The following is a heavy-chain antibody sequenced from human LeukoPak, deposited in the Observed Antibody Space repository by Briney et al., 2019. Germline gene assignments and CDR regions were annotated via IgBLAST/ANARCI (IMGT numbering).Heavy chain of an antibody. V-gene: IGHV1-46*01. CDR2: INPSGGST. D-gene: IGHD5-24*01. CDR1: GYTFTSYY. Sequence: ASVKVSCKASGYTFTSYYMHWVRQAPGQGLEWMGIINPSGGSTSYAQKFQGRVTMTRDMSTSTVYMELSSLRSEDTAVYYCARGVSSPGEMATIRSYYFDYWGQGTLVTVSS. CDR3: ARGVSSPGEMATIRSYYFDY. J-gene: IGHJ4*02.